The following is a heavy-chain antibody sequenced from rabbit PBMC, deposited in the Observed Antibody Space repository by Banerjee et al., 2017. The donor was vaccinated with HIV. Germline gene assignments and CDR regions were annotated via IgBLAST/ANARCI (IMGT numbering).Heavy chain of an antibody. CDR1: GFDLSNYL. D-gene: IGHD7-1*01. CDR3: ARRGGDPAYWYFKL. J-gene: IGHJ4*01. CDR2: IDTSGGNT. Sequence: QEQLEESGGGLVQPEGSLTLTCKASGFDLSNYLMCWVRQAPGKGLELIACIDTSGGNTYYASWAKGRFTITRSTSLNTVTLQLSSLTAADTATYFCARRGGDPAYWYFKLWGPGTLVTVS. V-gene: IGHV1S47*01.